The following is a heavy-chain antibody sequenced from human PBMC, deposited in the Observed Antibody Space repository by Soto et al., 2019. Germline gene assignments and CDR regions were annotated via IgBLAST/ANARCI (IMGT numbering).Heavy chain of an antibody. V-gene: IGHV2-5*02. CDR1: GFSLTTSGVG. D-gene: IGHD3-3*01. J-gene: IGHJ4*02. Sequence: ITLNESGPTVVRRTETLTLTCRFSGFSLTTSGVGVGWIRQSPGKAPEWLALIYWDDDKRYSASLKSRLTITKDTSKNQVVLTVSDLDPTDTATYYCAHRVLRTVFGLVTTTAIYFDFWGQGTPVAVSS. CDR2: IYWDDDK. CDR3: AHRVLRTVFGLVTTTAIYFDF.